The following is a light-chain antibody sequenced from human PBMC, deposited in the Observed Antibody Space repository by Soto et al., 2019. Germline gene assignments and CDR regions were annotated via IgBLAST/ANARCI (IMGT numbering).Light chain of an antibody. CDR1: QSISFW. J-gene: IGKJ1*01. Sequence: DIQMTQSPSTLSASVGDRVTIPCRANQSISFWLAWYQQKPGKAPKFLIYDASTLQSGIPSRFSGSGSGTEFTLTISNLQPDDFATYYCQQYNRFSPRTFGQGTKVDI. CDR3: QQYNRFSPRT. V-gene: IGKV1-5*01. CDR2: DAS.